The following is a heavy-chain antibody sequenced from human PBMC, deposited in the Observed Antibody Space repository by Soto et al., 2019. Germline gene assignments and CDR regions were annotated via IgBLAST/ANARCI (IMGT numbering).Heavy chain of an antibody. Sequence: ASVKVSCKASGYTFTSYYMHWVRQAPGQGLEWMGWISAYNGNTNSAQKFQDRVTLTADKSTGTAYMELSGLRSDDTAMYYCARGLYSGYDFMDYWGQGTMVTSPQ. D-gene: IGHD5-12*01. J-gene: IGHJ4*02. V-gene: IGHV1-18*04. CDR3: ARGLYSGYDFMDY. CDR1: GYTFTSYY. CDR2: ISAYNGNT.